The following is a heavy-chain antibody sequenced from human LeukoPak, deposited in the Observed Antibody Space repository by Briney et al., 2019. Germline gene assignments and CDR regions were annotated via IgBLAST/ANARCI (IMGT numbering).Heavy chain of an antibody. J-gene: IGHJ6*02. CDR2: IRGKAYGGTT. CDR1: GFTFGDYI. V-gene: IGHV3-49*04. D-gene: IGHD1-26*01. Sequence: GGSLRLSCTASGFTFGDYIMSWVRQAPGKGLEWVGFIRGKAYGGTTEYAASVKGRFTISRDDSKSIAYLQVNSLKTVDTAVYYCTRDGSGMHYGMDVWGQGTTVTVSS. CDR3: TRDGSGMHYGMDV.